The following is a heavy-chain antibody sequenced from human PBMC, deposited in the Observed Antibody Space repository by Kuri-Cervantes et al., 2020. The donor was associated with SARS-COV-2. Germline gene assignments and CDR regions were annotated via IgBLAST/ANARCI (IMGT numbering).Heavy chain of an antibody. CDR3: ARTYGLLRYVYYMDV. Sequence: ESLKISCTVSGGSISSGDYYWTWIRQSPGKGLEWIGEINHSGSTNYNPSLKSRVVILVDRSQQQFSMRLSSLTAADTAVYYCARTYGLLRYVYYMDVWGKGTTVTVSS. CDR1: GGSISSGDYY. D-gene: IGHD3-22*01. J-gene: IGHJ6*03. CDR2: INHSGST. V-gene: IGHV4-39*07.